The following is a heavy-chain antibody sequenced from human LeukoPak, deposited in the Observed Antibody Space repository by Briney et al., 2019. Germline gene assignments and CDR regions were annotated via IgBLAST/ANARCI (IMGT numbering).Heavy chain of an antibody. V-gene: IGHV4-61*02. Sequence: SQTLSLTCTVSGGSISSGTYYWTWIRQPAGKGLEWIGRVSSSGTTNYNPYNPSLKSRVTISVDTSKNQFSLELSSVTAADTAVYYCARGDYYYYMDVWGTGTTVTVSS. CDR2: VSSSGTT. CDR1: GGSISSGTYY. CDR3: ARGDYYYYMDV. J-gene: IGHJ6*03.